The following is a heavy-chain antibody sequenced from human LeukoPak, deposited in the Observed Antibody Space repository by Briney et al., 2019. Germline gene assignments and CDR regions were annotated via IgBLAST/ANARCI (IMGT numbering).Heavy chain of an antibody. V-gene: IGHV4-39*01. D-gene: IGHD3-16*02. J-gene: IGHJ4*02. CDR2: IYYSGST. Sequence: PSETLSLTCTVSGGSISSSSYYWGWIRQPPGKGLEWIGSIYYSGSTYYNPSLKSRVTISVDTSKNQFSLKLSSVTAADTAVYYCARVHYYDYVWGSYRYMGGSFDYWGQGTLVTVSP. CDR1: GGSISSSSYY. CDR3: ARVHYYDYVWGSYRYMGGSFDY.